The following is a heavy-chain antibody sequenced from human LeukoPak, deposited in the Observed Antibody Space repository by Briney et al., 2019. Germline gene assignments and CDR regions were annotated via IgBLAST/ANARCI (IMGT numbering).Heavy chain of an antibody. CDR3: ARDRGRRRATNWFDP. V-gene: IGHV3-11*06. CDR1: GFTFSDYY. Sequence: KPGGFLRLSCAASGFTFSDYYMSWIRQAPGKGLEWVSYISSSSSYTNYADSVKGRFAISRDNAKNSLYLQMNSLRAEDTAVYYCARDRGRRRATNWFDPWGQGTLVTVSS. D-gene: IGHD3-16*01. J-gene: IGHJ5*02. CDR2: ISSSSSYT.